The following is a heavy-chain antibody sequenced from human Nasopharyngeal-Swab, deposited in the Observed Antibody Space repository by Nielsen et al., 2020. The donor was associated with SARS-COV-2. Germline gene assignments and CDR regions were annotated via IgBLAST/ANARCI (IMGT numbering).Heavy chain of an antibody. CDR2: INTNTGNP. D-gene: IGHD3-10*01. CDR3: ARRDVSGSYYNVGLFDN. V-gene: IGHV7-4-1*02. CDR1: GYTFTSYA. Sequence: ASVKVSCKASGYTFTSYAMNWVRQAPGQGLEWMGWINTNTGNPTYAQGFTGRFVFSLDTSVSTAYLQISSLKTEDSAVYYCARRDVSGSYYNVGLFDNWGQGTLVTVSS. J-gene: IGHJ4*02.